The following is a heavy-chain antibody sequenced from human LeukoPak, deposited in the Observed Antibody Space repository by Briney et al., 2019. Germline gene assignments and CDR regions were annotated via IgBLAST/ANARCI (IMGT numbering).Heavy chain of an antibody. CDR3: ARGSYDSSDFEYFHH. J-gene: IGHJ1*01. Sequence: ASVKVSCKASGYTFIGNYMHWVRQAPGQGLEWMGWINPNSGGTNYAQKFQGRVTMTRDTSISTACMELNRLRSDDTAVYYCARGSYDSSDFEYFHHWGQGTLVTVSS. CDR2: INPNSGGT. V-gene: IGHV1-2*02. CDR1: GYTFIGNY. D-gene: IGHD3-22*01.